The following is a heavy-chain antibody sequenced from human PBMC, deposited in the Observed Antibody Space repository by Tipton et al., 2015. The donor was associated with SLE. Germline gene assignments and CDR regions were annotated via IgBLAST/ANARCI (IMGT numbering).Heavy chain of an antibody. V-gene: IGHV4-39*07. CDR2: IYYTGST. J-gene: IGHJ6*03. Sequence: TLSLTCTVSGGSISSSSHYWGWIRQPPGMGLEWIGNIYYTGSTFYNPSLKSRVTLAVDTSKNQFSLKLTSVTAADTGVYYCARGVAIYWITYYDYYMDVWGKGTTVTVSS. CDR1: GGSISSSSHY. D-gene: IGHD2-2*03. CDR3: ARGVAIYWITYYDYYMDV.